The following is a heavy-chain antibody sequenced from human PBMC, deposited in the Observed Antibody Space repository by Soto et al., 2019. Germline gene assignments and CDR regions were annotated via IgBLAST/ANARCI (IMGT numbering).Heavy chain of an antibody. D-gene: IGHD3-16*01. Sequence: SVKVSCKASGGTFSSYTISWVRQAPGQGLEWMGRIIPILGIANYAQKFQGRVTITADKSTSTAYMELSSLRSEDTAVYYCARGGGNYYYYMDVWGKGTTVTVSS. J-gene: IGHJ6*03. CDR3: ARGGGNYYYYMDV. CDR2: IIPILGIA. CDR1: GGTFSSYT. V-gene: IGHV1-69*02.